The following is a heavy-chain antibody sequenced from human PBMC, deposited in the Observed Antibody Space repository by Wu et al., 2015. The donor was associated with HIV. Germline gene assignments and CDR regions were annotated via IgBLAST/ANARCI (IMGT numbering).Heavy chain of an antibody. D-gene: IGHD2-2*01. CDR2: INPNSGGT. Sequence: QVQLVQSGTEVRRPGASVRVSCKTSGYSFTAYYMHWVRQAPGQGLEWMGWINPNSGGTNSAQKFQGRVTMTRDTSISTAYMDINRLRSDDTAVYYCATGYCGGTTCYSAAFDMWGQRTMVTVSS. V-gene: IGHV1-2*02. J-gene: IGHJ3*02. CDR1: GYSFTAYY. CDR3: ATGYCGGTTCYSAAFDM.